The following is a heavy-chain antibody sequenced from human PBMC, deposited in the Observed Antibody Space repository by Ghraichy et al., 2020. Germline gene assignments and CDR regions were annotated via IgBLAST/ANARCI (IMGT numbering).Heavy chain of an antibody. CDR1: GGSISSGTYY. CDR3: ARDRGGSRGFDY. Sequence: SETLSLTCSVSGGSISSGTYYWNWIRHRIRQPAGEGLEWIGRIYANGSANYNPSFETRVTISVHTSKNQFFLSLTSVTAADTAVYYCARDRGGSRGFDYWGQGTLVTVSS. J-gene: IGHJ4*02. V-gene: IGHV4-61*02. CDR2: IYANGSA. D-gene: IGHD3-10*01.